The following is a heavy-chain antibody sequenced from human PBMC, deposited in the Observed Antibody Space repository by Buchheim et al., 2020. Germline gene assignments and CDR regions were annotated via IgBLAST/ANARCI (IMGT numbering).Heavy chain of an antibody. CDR1: GGSISSGSYY. V-gene: IGHV4-61*02. D-gene: IGHD2-2*01. Sequence: QVQLQESGPGLVKPSQTLSLTCTVSGGSISSGSYYWSWIRQPAGKGLEWIGRIYTSGSTNYNPSLKSRVTISVDTSKNQFSLKLSSVTAADTAVYYCARDWEITSPNIAVVPAAIRKRSYYYYGMDVWGQGTT. CDR3: ARDWEITSPNIAVVPAAIRKRSYYYYGMDV. CDR2: IYTSGST. J-gene: IGHJ6*02.